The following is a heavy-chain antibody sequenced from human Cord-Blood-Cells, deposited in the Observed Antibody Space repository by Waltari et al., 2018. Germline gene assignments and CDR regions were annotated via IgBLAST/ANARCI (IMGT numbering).Heavy chain of an antibody. CDR3: ARDLMGATSGYYYYGMDV. J-gene: IGHJ6*02. V-gene: IGHV1-2*04. CDR2: INPNSGGT. D-gene: IGHD1-26*01. CDR1: GYTFTGYY. Sequence: QVQLAQSGAEVKKPGASVKVSCKASGYTFTGYYMHWVRQAPGQGLEWMGWINPNSGGTNYAQKFQGWVTMTRDTSISTAYMELSRLRSDDTAVYYCARDLMGATSGYYYYGMDVWGQGTTVTVSS.